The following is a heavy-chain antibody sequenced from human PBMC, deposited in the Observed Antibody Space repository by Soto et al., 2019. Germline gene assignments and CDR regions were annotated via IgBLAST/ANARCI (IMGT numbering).Heavy chain of an antibody. CDR2: ISAYNGNT. CDR3: ARERSSRTDYDFWSGYGFYFDY. J-gene: IGHJ4*02. CDR1: GYTFTSYG. V-gene: IGHV1-18*04. Sequence: ASVKVSCKASGYTFTSYGISWVLQAPGQGLEWMGWISAYNGNTNYAQKLQGRVTMTTDTSTSTAYMELRSLRSDDTAVYYCARERSSRTDYDFWSGYGFYFDYWGQGTLVTVSS. D-gene: IGHD3-3*01.